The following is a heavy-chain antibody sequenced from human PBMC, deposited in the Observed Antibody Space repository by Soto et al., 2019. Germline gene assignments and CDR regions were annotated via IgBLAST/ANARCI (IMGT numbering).Heavy chain of an antibody. CDR1: GYTFTSYG. V-gene: IGHV1-18*01. D-gene: IGHD3-22*01. J-gene: IGHJ6*02. CDR3: ARGGYYDSSGSRNYDYYGMNV. Sequence: QVQLVQSGAEVKKPGASVKVSCKASGYTFTSYGINWVRQAPGKGLEWLGWISAYDGDTNYAQIRQGRVSMTTDTSTNTAYMEVRSIRSDDTAVYYCARGGYYDSSGSRNYDYYGMNVWGQGTTVTVSS. CDR2: ISAYDGDT.